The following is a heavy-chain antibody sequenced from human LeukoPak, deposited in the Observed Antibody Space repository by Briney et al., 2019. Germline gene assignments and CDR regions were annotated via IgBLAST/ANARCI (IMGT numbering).Heavy chain of an antibody. V-gene: IGHV3-23*01. Sequence: PSETLPLTCTVSGGSISSSSYYWGWVRQAPGNGQEWVSAISGSGGSTYYADSVKGRFTISRDNSKNTLYLQMNSLRAEDTAVYYCANHRTRQQLDWCWGQGTLVTVSS. J-gene: IGHJ4*02. CDR1: GGSISSSSYY. D-gene: IGHD6-13*01. CDR3: ANHRTRQQLDWC. CDR2: ISGSGGST.